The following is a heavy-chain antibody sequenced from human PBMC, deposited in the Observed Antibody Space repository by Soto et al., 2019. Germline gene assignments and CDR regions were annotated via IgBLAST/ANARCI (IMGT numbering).Heavy chain of an antibody. V-gene: IGHV4-31*03. J-gene: IGHJ4*02. D-gene: IGHD2-15*01. Sequence: QVQLQESGPGLVKPSQTLSLTCTVSGGSISSGGYYWSWIRQHPGKGLEWIGYIYYSGSTYYNPSLKSRVTISVDPSKNQFSLKLSSVTAADTAVYYCARGSTVAATLFDYWGQGTLVTVSS. CDR3: ARGSTVAATLFDY. CDR2: IYYSGST. CDR1: GGSISSGGYY.